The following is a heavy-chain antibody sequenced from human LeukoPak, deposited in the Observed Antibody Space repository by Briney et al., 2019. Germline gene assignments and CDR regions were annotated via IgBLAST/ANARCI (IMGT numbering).Heavy chain of an antibody. CDR2: IKSKTAGGTT. V-gene: IGHV3-15*01. Sequence: PGGSLGLSCAASGLSVSDAWMSWVRQAPGKGLEWVGRIKSKTAGGTTDYVASVKGRFTISRDDSKNTLYLQMNSLSTEDTAVYYCTSPPDWGQGTLVTVSS. CDR3: TSPPD. CDR1: GLSVSDAW. J-gene: IGHJ4*02.